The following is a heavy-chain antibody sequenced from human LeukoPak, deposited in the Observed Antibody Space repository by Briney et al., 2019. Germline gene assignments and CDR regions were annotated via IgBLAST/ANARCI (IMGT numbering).Heavy chain of an antibody. CDR3: ARVYAGNWDNPPFDY. CDR1: GFTFSSYA. J-gene: IGHJ4*02. D-gene: IGHD1/OR15-1a*01. CDR2: ISGSGGST. V-gene: IGHV3-23*01. Sequence: PGGSLRLSCAASGFTFSSYAMSWVRQAPGKGLEWVLAISGSGGSTYYADSVKGRFTISRDNSKNTLYLQMNSLRAEDTAVYYCARVYAGNWDNPPFDYWGQGTLVTVSS.